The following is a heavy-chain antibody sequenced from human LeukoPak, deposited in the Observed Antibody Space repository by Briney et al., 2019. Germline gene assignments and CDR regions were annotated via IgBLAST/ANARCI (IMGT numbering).Heavy chain of an antibody. D-gene: IGHD3-9*01. CDR1: RFTFSSYT. V-gene: IGHV3-48*01. CDR3: ARGDDILTGYYIRRGYDY. CDR2: ISSSSSTI. Sequence: PGGSLRLSCSASRFTFSSYTMNWVRQAPGKGLEWVSYISSSSSTIYYADSVKGRFTISRDNAKNSLYLQMNSLRAEDTAVYYCARGDDILTGYYIRRGYDYWGQGTLVTVSS. J-gene: IGHJ4*02.